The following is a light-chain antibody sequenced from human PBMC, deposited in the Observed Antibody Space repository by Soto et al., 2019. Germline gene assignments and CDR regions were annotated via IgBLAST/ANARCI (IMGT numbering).Light chain of an antibody. Sequence: AIRMTQSPSSLSASTGDRVTITCRASQGISSYLAWYQQQPGKAPKLLIYAASTLQTGVPSRFGGSGAGTHFSLTIGCLQSEDFATYYCQQYYSYPRTFGQGTKVDIK. CDR3: QQYYSYPRT. J-gene: IGKJ1*01. CDR1: QGISSY. CDR2: AAS. V-gene: IGKV1-8*01.